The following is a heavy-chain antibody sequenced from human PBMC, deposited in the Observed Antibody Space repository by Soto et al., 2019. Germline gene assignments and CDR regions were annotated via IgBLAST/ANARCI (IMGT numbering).Heavy chain of an antibody. CDR2: IIPVIDTA. V-gene: IGHV1-69*06. CDR3: ARGSGADAFDI. D-gene: IGHD7-27*01. CDR1: GGTFN. J-gene: IGHJ3*02. Sequence: SVKVSCKVSGGTFNIRWVRQAPGQGLEWMGGIIPVIDTANNARKFQGRVVISADRATNIVYMEMMSLTLEDTAVYYCARGSGADAFDIWGQGTMVTVSS.